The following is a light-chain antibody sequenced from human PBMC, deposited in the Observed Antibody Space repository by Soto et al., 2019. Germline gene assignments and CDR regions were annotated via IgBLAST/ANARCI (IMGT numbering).Light chain of an antibody. CDR3: SSFAGNNNSV. Sequence: QSVLTQPPSASGSPGQSVTISCTGTSSDVGGYNYVSWYQQHPGKAPKLMISEVSKRPSGVPDRFSGSKSGNTASLTVSGLHAEDEADYYCSSFAGNNNSVFGGRTKVTVL. J-gene: IGLJ2*01. CDR2: EVS. CDR1: SSDVGGYNY. V-gene: IGLV2-8*01.